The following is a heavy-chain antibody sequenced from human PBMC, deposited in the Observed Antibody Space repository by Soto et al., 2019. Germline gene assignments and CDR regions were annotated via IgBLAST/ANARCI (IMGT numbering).Heavy chain of an antibody. D-gene: IGHD6-6*01. J-gene: IGHJ6*02. CDR1: GGSISSGDYY. CDR3: AREENSSSWDYYYYGMDV. V-gene: IGHV4-30-4*01. CDR2: IYYSGST. Sequence: SETLSLTCTVSGGSISSGDYYWSWIRQPPGKGLEWIGYIYYSGSTYYNPSLKSRVTISVDTSKNQFSLKLSSVTAADTAVYYCAREENSSSWDYYYYGMDVWGQGTTVTVSS.